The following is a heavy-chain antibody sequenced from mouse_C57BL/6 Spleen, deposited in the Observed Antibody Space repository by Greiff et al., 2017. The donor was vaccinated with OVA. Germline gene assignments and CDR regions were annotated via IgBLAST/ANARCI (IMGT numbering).Heavy chain of an antibody. D-gene: IGHD2-4*01. Sequence: QVQLQQPGAELVRPGSSVKLSCKASGYTFTSYWMDWVKQRPGQGLEWIGNIYPSDSETHYNQKFKDKATLTVDKSSSTAYMQLSSLTSEDSAVYYCARGDYDGGYYYAMDYWGQGTSVTVSS. CDR2: IYPSDSET. J-gene: IGHJ4*01. V-gene: IGHV1-61*01. CDR1: GYTFTSYW. CDR3: ARGDYDGGYYYAMDY.